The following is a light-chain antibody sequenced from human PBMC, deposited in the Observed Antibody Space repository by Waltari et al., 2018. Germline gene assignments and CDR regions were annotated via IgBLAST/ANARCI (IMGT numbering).Light chain of an antibody. Sequence: DVQLTQSPSSLSASVGDRVTITCRASQSISDYLSWYQVKPGKAPSLLIYAASSLQSGVPSRFSGRGSGTDFTLTISSLQPEDFASYYCQQSYSTLALTFGGGTKVE. J-gene: IGKJ4*01. V-gene: IGKV1-39*01. CDR2: AAS. CDR1: QSISDY. CDR3: QQSYSTLALT.